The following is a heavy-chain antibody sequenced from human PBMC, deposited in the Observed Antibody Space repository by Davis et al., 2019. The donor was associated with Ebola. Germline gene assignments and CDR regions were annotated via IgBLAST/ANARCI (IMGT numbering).Heavy chain of an antibody. CDR3: ARKDCFGDCHLFAE. Sequence: AASVKVSCKASGYTFTSYYMHWVRQATGQGLEWMGWVNPNSGNTGYAQKFQGRVTMARDTLTGTVYMELTNLREDDSALYYCARKDCFGDCHLFAEWGQGTLVSVSS. D-gene: IGHD2-21*01. V-gene: IGHV1-8*02. CDR2: VNPNSGNT. CDR1: GYTFTSYY. J-gene: IGHJ4*02.